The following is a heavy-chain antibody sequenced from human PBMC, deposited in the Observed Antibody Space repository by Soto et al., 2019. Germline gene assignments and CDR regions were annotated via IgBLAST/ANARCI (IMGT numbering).Heavy chain of an antibody. CDR1: GFTFSSYA. V-gene: IGHV3-30-3*01. CDR2: ISYDGSNK. Sequence: QVQLVESGGGVVQPGRSLRLSCAASGFTFSSYAMHWVRQAPGKGLEWVAVISYDGSNKYYADSVKGRFTISRDNSKNTLYLQMNSVRAEDTAVYYCARPLYCSGGSCYSYGMDVWGQGTTVTVSS. D-gene: IGHD2-15*01. CDR3: ARPLYCSGGSCYSYGMDV. J-gene: IGHJ6*02.